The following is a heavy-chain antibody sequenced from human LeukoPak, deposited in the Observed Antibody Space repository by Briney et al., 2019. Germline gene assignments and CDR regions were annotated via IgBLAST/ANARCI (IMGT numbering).Heavy chain of an antibody. CDR1: GGSISSGGYY. CDR3: ARHYYSSSLYYYYYYMDV. Sequence: PSQTLSLTCTVSGGSISSGGYYWGWIRQPPGKGLEWIGSIYYGGSTYYNPSLKSRVTMSVDTSKNQFSLKLSSVTAADTSIYYCARHYYSSSLYYYYYYMDVWGKGSTVTVSS. V-gene: IGHV4-39*01. D-gene: IGHD6-6*01. J-gene: IGHJ6*03. CDR2: IYYGGST.